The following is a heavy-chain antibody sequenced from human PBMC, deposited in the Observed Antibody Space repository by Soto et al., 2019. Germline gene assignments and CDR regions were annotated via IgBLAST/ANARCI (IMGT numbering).Heavy chain of an antibody. CDR2: IIPIFGTA. V-gene: IGHV1-69*13. CDR1: GGTFSSYA. Sequence: SVKVSCKASGGTFSSYAIRLVRQAPGQGLECMGGIIPIFGTANYAQKFQGRVTITADESTSTAYMELSSLRSEDTAVYYCARSYCSSTSCYILAVGVWFDTWGQGTLVTVSS. CDR3: ARSYCSSTSCYILAVGVWFDT. D-gene: IGHD2-2*02. J-gene: IGHJ5*02.